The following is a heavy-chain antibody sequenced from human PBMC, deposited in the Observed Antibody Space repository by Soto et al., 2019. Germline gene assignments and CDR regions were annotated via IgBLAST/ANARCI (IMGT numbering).Heavy chain of an antibody. CDR3: ARGPRELVTAIPAAFDI. Sequence: LSLTCAVYGGSFSGYYWSWIRQPPGKGLEWIGEINHSGSTNYNPSLKSRVTISVDTSKNQFSLKLSSVTAADTAVYYCARGPRELVTAIPAAFDIWGQGTMVTVSS. J-gene: IGHJ3*02. V-gene: IGHV4-34*01. CDR1: GGSFSGYY. CDR2: INHSGST. D-gene: IGHD2-21*02.